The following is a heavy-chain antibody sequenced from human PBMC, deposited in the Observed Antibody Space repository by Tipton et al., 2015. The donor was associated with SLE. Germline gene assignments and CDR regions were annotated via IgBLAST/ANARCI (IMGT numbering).Heavy chain of an antibody. CDR1: GGSISSYY. CDR2: IYYSGST. J-gene: IGHJ2*01. V-gene: IGHV4-59*01. CDR3: ARERVAVAATPWYFDL. D-gene: IGHD6-19*01. Sequence: GLVKPSETLPLTCTVSGGSISSYYWSWIRQPPGKGLEWIGYIYYSGSTNYNPSLKSRVTISVDTSKNQFSLKLSSVTAADTAVYYCARERVAVAATPWYFDLWGRGTLVTVSS.